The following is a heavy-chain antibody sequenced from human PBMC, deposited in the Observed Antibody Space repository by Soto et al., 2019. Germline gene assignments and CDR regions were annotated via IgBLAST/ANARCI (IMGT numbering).Heavy chain of an antibody. V-gene: IGHV1-8*01. J-gene: IGHJ4*02. CDR3: ARDAYDY. Sequence: ASVKPSCEASGYTITKNAINWVRQATGQGLEWMGWMNPNSGNTGYAQKFQGRVTMTTDTSTSTAYMELRSLRSDDTAVYYCARDAYDYWGQGTLVTVSS. CDR2: MNPNSGNT. CDR1: GYTITKNA.